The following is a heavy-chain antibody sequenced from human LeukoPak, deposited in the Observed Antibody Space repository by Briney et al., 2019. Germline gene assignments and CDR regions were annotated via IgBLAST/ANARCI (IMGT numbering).Heavy chain of an antibody. CDR3: ARGIYGSGTDFDY. J-gene: IGHJ4*02. CDR2: IYISDSA. D-gene: IGHD3-10*01. V-gene: IGHV4-61*02. Sequence: SETLSLTCTVSGGSISSGRYYWNWIRQPAGERLEWIGRIYISDSADYNPSLKSRVTISVDASKNQFSLRLNSVTAADTAVYYCARGIYGSGTDFDYWGQGTLVTVSS. CDR1: GGSISSGRYY.